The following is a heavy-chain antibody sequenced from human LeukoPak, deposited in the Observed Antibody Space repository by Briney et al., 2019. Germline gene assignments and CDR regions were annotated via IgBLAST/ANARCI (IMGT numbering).Heavy chain of an antibody. Sequence: ASVKVSCKASGYTLTSYGISWVRQAPGQGLEWMGWISAYNGNTNYAQKLQGRVTMTTDTSTSTAYMELRSLRSDDTAVYYCARDGGAGYQLLYGFDWIEFDYWGQGTLVTVSS. CDR3: ARDGGAGYQLLYGFDWIEFDY. D-gene: IGHD2-2*02. J-gene: IGHJ4*02. CDR2: ISAYNGNT. V-gene: IGHV1-18*01. CDR1: GYTLTSYG.